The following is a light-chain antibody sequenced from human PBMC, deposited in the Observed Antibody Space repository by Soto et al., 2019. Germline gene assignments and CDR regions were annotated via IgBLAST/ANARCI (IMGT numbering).Light chain of an antibody. CDR1: QSLLHSNGYNY. Sequence: DIVMTQSPLSLPVTPGEPASISCRSSQSLLHSNGYNYLDWYLQKPGQSPQLLIYLGSNRASGVAARFRCSGTGTDFTLKISRVEAEDVGVCYCMQVLQTPLFTFGPGTKVDIK. CDR3: MQVLQTPLFT. J-gene: IGKJ3*01. CDR2: LGS. V-gene: IGKV2-28*01.